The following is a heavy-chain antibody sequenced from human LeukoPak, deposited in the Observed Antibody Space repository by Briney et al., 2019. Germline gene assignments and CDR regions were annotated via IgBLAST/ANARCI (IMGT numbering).Heavy chain of an antibody. D-gene: IGHD6-19*01. V-gene: IGHV3-30*02. CDR3: ARVGKSGWDFDH. J-gene: IGHJ4*02. CDR2: IRYDGSNK. Sequence: GGSLRLSCAASGFTFSSYGMHWVRQAPGKGLEWVAFIRYDGSNKYYADSVKGRFTIPRDNSKNTLYLQMNSLRAEDTAVYYCARVGKSGWDFDHWGQGTLVTVSS. CDR1: GFTFSSYG.